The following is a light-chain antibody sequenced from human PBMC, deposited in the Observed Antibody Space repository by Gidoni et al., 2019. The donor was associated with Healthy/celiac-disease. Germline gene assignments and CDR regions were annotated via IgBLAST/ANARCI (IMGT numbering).Light chain of an antibody. Sequence: EIVMTQSPATLSVSPGERATLSCRASQSVSSNLAWYQQQPGQAPRLLIYGASTRATGIPARFSVSGSGTEFTLTISSLQSEDFAVYYCQQYNDWPPQLTFGGGTKVEIK. J-gene: IGKJ4*01. CDR1: QSVSSN. CDR3: QQYNDWPPQLT. CDR2: GAS. V-gene: IGKV3-15*01.